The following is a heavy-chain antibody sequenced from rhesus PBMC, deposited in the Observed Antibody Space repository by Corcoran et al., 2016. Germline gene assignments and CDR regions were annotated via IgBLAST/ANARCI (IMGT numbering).Heavy chain of an antibody. CDR1: GGSISGYYY. CDR2: IDDNSATT. J-gene: IGHJ4*01. CDR3: AKEQKAAAGTNFDH. V-gene: IGHV4-73*01. Sequence: QVTLQQWGEGLVKPSETLSLTCAGYGGSISGYYYWSWLRPPPGTGLEWFGNIDDNSATTNYNPSLKNQITITKDTSKNQFSLKRSSVTAADTAVYYCAKEQKAAAGTNFDHWGQGVLVTVSS. D-gene: IGHD6-25*01.